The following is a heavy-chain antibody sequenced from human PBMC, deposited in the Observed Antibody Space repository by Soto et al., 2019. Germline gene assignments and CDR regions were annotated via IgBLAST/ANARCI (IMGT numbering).Heavy chain of an antibody. J-gene: IGHJ6*02. Sequence: ASVKVSCKASGYTFTGYYMHWVRQAPGQGLEWMGWINPNSGGTNYAQKFQGWVTMTRDTSISTAYMELSRLRSDDTAVYYCALGYCSSTSCYYYGMDVWGQGTTVTVSS. D-gene: IGHD2-2*01. V-gene: IGHV1-2*04. CDR2: INPNSGGT. CDR1: GYTFTGYY. CDR3: ALGYCSSTSCYYYGMDV.